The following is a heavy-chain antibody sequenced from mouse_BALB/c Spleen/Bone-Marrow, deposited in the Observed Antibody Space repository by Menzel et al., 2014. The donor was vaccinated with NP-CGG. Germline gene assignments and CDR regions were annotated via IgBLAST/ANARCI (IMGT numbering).Heavy chain of an antibody. J-gene: IGHJ2*01. CDR1: GFIFGTFA. V-gene: IGHV5-6*02. D-gene: IGHD2-4*01. Sequence: DVKLVGSGGALVKPGGSLKLSCQASGFIFGTFAMSWVRQTPNKRLEWAATILSRGSYTFYPDSVKGRFTISRDNAKNTLYLQMSSLKSEDTAIYYCSRRSDYDYFDYWGQGTTLTVSS. CDR2: ILSRGSYT. CDR3: SRRSDYDYFDY.